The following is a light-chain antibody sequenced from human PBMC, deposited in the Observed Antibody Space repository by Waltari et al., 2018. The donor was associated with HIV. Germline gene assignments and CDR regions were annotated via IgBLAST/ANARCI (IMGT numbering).Light chain of an antibody. CDR1: SSDVGSYKY. Sequence: QSALTQPRSVSGSPGPSVTISCTGTSSDVGSYKYVSWYQLRPGKAPKLIIHDVDKRPSGVPDRFSGSKSGNTASLTISGLQAEDEADYYCCSYTGTYTRYVFGTGAKVTVL. CDR2: DVD. V-gene: IGLV2-11*01. CDR3: CSYTGTYTRYV. J-gene: IGLJ1*01.